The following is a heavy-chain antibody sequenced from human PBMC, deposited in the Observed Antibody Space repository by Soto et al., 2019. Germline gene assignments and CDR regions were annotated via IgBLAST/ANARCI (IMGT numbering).Heavy chain of an antibody. CDR1: GFTFSASA. Sequence: GGSLRLSCATSGFTFSASAMHWVRQVSGEGLEWIARIRSKANNYATTYAASVKGRFTISRDDSENTVYLQMNSLKTEDTAIYYCTKQIYGGNSWGQGTLVTVSS. D-gene: IGHD2-21*02. J-gene: IGHJ4*02. CDR3: TKQIYGGNS. CDR2: IRSKANNYAT. V-gene: IGHV3-73*01.